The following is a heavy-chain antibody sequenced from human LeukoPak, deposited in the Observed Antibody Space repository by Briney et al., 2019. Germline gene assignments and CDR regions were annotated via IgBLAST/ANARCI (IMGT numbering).Heavy chain of an antibody. D-gene: IGHD5-12*01. J-gene: IGHJ6*02. CDR2: IYYTGTT. CDR3: ARGFSPYSGLVYYYGMDV. Sequence: PSGTPFLPCTVSGDSMKSFYWGWVPEPPGEGLEGIGYIYYTGTTNYNPSLKGRVTMSIDTSKNQFSLKLSSVTAADTAVYYCARGFSPYSGLVYYYGMDVWGQGTTVTVSS. V-gene: IGHV4-59*01. CDR1: GDSMKSFY.